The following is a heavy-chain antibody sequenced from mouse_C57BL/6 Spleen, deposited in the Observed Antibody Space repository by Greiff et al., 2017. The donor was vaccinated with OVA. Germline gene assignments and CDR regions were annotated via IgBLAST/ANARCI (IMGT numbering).Heavy chain of an antibody. D-gene: IGHD2-3*01. CDR2: IYPGDGDT. CDR1: GYAFSSYW. J-gene: IGHJ3*01. CDR3: ATIYDGYYVAAY. Sequence: QVQLQQSGAELVKPGASVKISCKASGYAFSSYWMNWVKQRPGKGLEWIGQIYPGDGDTNYNGKFKGKATLTADKSSSTAYMQLSSLTSEDSAVYFCATIYDGYYVAAYWGQGTLVTVSA. V-gene: IGHV1-80*01.